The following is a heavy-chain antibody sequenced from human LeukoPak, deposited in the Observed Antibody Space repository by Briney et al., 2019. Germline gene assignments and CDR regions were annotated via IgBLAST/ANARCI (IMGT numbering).Heavy chain of an antibody. Sequence: SETLSLTCTVSGGSIGSYYWSWLRQPPGKGLEWVVYISYSGSTNYNPSLKSRVTISVDTSKNQFSLKLSSVTAADTAVYYCARYVWGSYPTFEDYWGQGTLVTVSS. CDR3: ARYVWGSYPTFEDY. CDR2: ISYSGST. D-gene: IGHD3-16*02. CDR1: GGSIGSYY. V-gene: IGHV4-59*01. J-gene: IGHJ4*02.